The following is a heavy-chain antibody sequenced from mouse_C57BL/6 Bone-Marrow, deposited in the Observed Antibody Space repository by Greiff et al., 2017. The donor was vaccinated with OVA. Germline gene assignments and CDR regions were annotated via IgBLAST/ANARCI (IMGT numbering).Heavy chain of an antibody. CDR3: ATYYGYDEDAMDY. CDR2: IYPGSGST. V-gene: IGHV1-55*01. Sequence: VQLQQPGAELVKPGASVKMSCKASGYTFTSYWITWVKQRPGQGLEWIGDIYPGSGSTNYNEKFKSKATLTVDTSSSTAYMQLSSLTSEDSAVYYCATYYGYDEDAMDYWGQGTSVTVSS. J-gene: IGHJ4*01. D-gene: IGHD2-9*01. CDR1: GYTFTSYW.